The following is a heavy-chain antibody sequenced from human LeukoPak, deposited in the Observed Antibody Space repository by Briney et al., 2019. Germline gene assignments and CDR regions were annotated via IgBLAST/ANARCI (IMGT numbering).Heavy chain of an antibody. CDR2: ISGSAGTT. V-gene: IGHV3-23*01. J-gene: IGHJ6*03. D-gene: IGHD6-19*01. CDR3: ARDRSSGWYPLIRTYYYYYMDV. CDR1: GFIFDDYA. Sequence: GESLRLSCAASGFIFDDYAMSWVRQAPGKGLEWVSSISGSAGTTYSADSVKGRFTISRDNAKNSLYLQMNSLRAEDTAVYYCARDRSSGWYPLIRTYYYYYMDVWGKGTTVTVSS.